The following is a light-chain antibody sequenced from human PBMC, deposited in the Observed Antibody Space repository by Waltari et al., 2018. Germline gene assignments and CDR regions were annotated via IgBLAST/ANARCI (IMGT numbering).Light chain of an antibody. CDR1: QSLLHSNGNNY. CDR2: LGS. J-gene: IGKJ2*01. Sequence: EIVMPQSPLSLPVTPGEPASISCRSSQSLLHSNGNNYLHWHLQKPGQSPQLLIYLGSNRASGVPDRFSGSGSGTDFTLKISRVEAEDVGVYYCMQDVETPHTFGQGTKLEIK. CDR3: MQDVETPHT. V-gene: IGKV2-28*01.